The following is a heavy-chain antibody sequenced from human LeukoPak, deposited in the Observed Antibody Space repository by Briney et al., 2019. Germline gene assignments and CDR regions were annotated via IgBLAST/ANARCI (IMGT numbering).Heavy chain of an antibody. CDR2: ISSSSSYI. CDR3: ARAYDYVWGSYRPDY. Sequence: PGGSLRLSCAASGFTFSSYSMNWVRQAPGKGLEWVSSISSSSSYIYYADSVKGRFTISRDNAKNSLYLQMNSLRAEDTAVYYCARAYDYVWGSYRPDYWAREPWSPSPQ. V-gene: IGHV3-21*01. D-gene: IGHD3-16*02. J-gene: IGHJ4*02. CDR1: GFTFSSYS.